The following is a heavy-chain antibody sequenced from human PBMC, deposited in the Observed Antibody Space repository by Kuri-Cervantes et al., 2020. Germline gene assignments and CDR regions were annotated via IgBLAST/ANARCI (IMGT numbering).Heavy chain of an antibody. CDR2: ISYDGSNK. Sequence: LSLTCAASGFTFSSYGMHWVRQAPGKGLEWVAVISYDGSNKYYADSVKGRFTISRDNSKNTLYLQMNSLRAEDTAVYYCARGYSYADYWGQGTLVTVSS. V-gene: IGHV3-30*03. J-gene: IGHJ4*02. D-gene: IGHD5-18*01. CDR1: GFTFSSYG. CDR3: ARGYSYADY.